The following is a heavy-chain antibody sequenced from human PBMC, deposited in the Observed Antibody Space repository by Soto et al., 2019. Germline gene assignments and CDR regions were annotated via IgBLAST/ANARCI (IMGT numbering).Heavy chain of an antibody. J-gene: IGHJ4*02. CDR2: IKADNGDT. CDR3: ATSDWAW. CDR1: GYIFADYA. D-gene: IGHD3-9*01. V-gene: IGHV1-3*05. Sequence: HIVQSGPEEKSPGASVKLSCTTSGYIFADYAIHWVRQAPGQGLEWVGWIKADNGDTRYSPKFQGRLIITRDISASTSYMELSDLRATDTGVCYCATSDWAWWGRGTLITVS.